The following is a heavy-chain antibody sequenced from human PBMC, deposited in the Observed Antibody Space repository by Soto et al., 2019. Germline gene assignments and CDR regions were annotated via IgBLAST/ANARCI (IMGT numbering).Heavy chain of an antibody. V-gene: IGHV4-59*12. CDR3: ARVPGTSGNIKFDY. J-gene: IGHJ4*02. CDR1: GASISNYY. Sequence: SETLSLTCTVSGASISNYYWSWIRQPPGRGLEWIGFIYYAGSTNYNPSLKSRVTISVDKSKNQFSLKLSSVTAADTAVYYCARVPGTSGNIKFDYWGQGTLVTVSS. D-gene: IGHD6-13*01. CDR2: IYYAGST.